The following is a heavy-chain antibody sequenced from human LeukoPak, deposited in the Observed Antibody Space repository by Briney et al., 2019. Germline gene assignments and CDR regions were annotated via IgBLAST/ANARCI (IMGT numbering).Heavy chain of an antibody. CDR3: ARDEADYFDY. J-gene: IGHJ4*02. V-gene: IGHV4-61*02. CDR1: GGSISSGPYY. CDR2: IYTSGST. Sequence: PSETLSLTCTVSGGSISSGPYYWSWIRQPAGKGLEWIGRIYTSGSTNYNPSLKSRVTISVDTSKNQFSLKLSSVTAADTAVYYCARDEADYFDYWGQGTLVTVSS.